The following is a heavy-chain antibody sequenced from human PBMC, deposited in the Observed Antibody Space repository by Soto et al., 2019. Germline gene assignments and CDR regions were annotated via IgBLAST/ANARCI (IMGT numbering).Heavy chain of an antibody. D-gene: IGHD2-15*01. J-gene: IGHJ1*01. CDR2: IYWDDDK. CDR3: AHRGYCSGANCYSTEYFQH. CDR1: GFSLSTSGVG. Sequence: QITLKESGPTLVKPTQTLTLTCTFSGFSLSTSGVGVGWIRQPPGKALEWLALIYWDDDKRYSPSLKSRLTITKDTSKSQVVLTMTNMDPVDTATYYCAHRGYCSGANCYSTEYFQHWGQGTLVTVSS. V-gene: IGHV2-5*02.